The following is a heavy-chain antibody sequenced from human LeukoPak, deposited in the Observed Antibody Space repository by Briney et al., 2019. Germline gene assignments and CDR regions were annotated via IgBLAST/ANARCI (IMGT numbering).Heavy chain of an antibody. V-gene: IGHV4-31*03. CDR2: IYYNGNT. J-gene: IGHJ5*02. CDR1: GGSITSGANY. Sequence: SQTLSLTCTVSGGSITSGANYWTWIRQHPGKDLEWIGYIYYNGNTFYNPSLRSRLTISVDTSKNQFSLKLTSVTAADTAVYYCARAPIYNEHADWFDPWGQGTLVTVSS. CDR3: ARAPIYNEHADWFDP. D-gene: IGHD5-24*01.